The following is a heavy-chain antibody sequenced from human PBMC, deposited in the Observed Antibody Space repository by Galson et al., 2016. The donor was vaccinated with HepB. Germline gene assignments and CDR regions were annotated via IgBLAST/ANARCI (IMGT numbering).Heavy chain of an antibody. CDR1: GFTLSSYG. CDR2: IWFDESNH. V-gene: IGHV3-33*01. D-gene: IGHD6-19*01. Sequence: SLRLSCAASGFTLSSYGMHWVRQAPGKGLEWVAVIWFDESNHYYADSGRGRFTVSRDSSKNTVYLQMNSLTDEDTAVYYCARGDEVKVAGDIPFDYWGQGTLVTVSS. J-gene: IGHJ4*02. CDR3: ARGDEVKVAGDIPFDY.